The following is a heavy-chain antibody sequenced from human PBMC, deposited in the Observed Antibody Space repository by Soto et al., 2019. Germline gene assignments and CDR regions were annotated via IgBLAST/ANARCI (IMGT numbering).Heavy chain of an antibody. CDR3: ARGPLSTYYYGSGSSQTENYYYYYMDV. V-gene: IGHV1-8*01. CDR1: GYTFTSYD. CDR2: MNPNSGNT. D-gene: IGHD3-10*01. J-gene: IGHJ6*03. Sequence: WASVKVSCKASGYTFTSYDINWVRQATGQGLEWMGWMNPNSGNTGYAQKFQGRVTMTRNTSISTAYMELSSLRSEDTAVYYCARGPLSTYYYGSGSSQTENYYYYYMDVWGKGTTVTVSS.